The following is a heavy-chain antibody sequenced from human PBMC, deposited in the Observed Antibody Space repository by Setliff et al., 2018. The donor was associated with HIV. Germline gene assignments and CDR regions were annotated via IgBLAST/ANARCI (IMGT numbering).Heavy chain of an antibody. CDR2: IYHSGCT. J-gene: IGHJ4*02. CDR3: ARYTVDTFFFDY. CDR1: GYSVSSPYY. V-gene: IGHV4-38-2*02. Sequence: PSETLSLTCSVSGYSVSSPYYWAWIRQSPGKGLEWIGSIYHSGCTYYSPSLKSRVIISVDAANEQFSLRLSSVTAADTAVYYCARYTVDTFFFDYWGQGRLVTVSS. D-gene: IGHD4-17*01.